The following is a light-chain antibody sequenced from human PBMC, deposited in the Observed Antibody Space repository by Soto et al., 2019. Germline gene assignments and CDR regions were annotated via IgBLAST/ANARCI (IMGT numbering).Light chain of an antibody. CDR3: QQYGSSPRT. CDR2: DAS. J-gene: IGKJ1*01. CDR1: QSISSW. V-gene: IGKV1-5*01. Sequence: DIQMTQSPSTLSASVGDRVTITCRASQSISSWLAWYQQKPGKAPKFLIYDASSLESGVPSRFSGSGSGTDFTLTISRLEPEDFAVYYCQQYGSSPRTFGQGTKVEIK.